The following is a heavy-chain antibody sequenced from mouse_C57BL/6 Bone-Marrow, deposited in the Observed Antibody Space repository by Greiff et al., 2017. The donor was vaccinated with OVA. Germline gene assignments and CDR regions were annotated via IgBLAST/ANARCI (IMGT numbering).Heavy chain of an antibody. Sequence: VQLQQSGAELVRPGTSVKVSCTASGYAFTNYLIEWVKQRPGQGLEWIGVINPGSGGTNYNEKFKGKATLTADQTTSTAYMKLSSLTSEDSAVYVCATVVATDYAMDYWGQGTSVTVSS. CDR2: INPGSGGT. CDR1: GYAFTNYL. D-gene: IGHD1-1*01. J-gene: IGHJ4*01. CDR3: ATVVATDYAMDY. V-gene: IGHV1-54*01.